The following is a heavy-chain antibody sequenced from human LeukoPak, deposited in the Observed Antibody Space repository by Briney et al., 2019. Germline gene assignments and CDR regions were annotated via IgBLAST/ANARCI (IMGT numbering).Heavy chain of an antibody. CDR3: ARVDGSGPNAPNDC. J-gene: IGHJ4*02. CDR2: IHVGNGNT. CDR1: RYPFTSYA. D-gene: IGHD3-10*01. V-gene: IGHV1-3*01. Sequence: ASVKVSCKASRYPFTSYAMHWVRQVPGQRLEWMGWIHVGNGNTEYSRKFQGRVTITRDTPATTTYMELSSLRSEDTAVYYCARVDGSGPNAPNDCWGQGSLVTVSS.